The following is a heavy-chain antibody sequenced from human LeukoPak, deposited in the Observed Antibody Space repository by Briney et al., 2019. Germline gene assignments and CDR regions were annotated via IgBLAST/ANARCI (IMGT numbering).Heavy chain of an antibody. J-gene: IGHJ3*02. V-gene: IGHV3-21*01. Sequence: GGSLRLSCAASEFIINDYAMHWVRQAPGKGLEWVSSISSSSSYIYYADSVKGRFTISRDNAKNSLYLQMNSLRAEDTAVYYCARSAGTGDAFDIWGQGTMVTVSS. CDR1: EFIINDYA. D-gene: IGHD6-19*01. CDR2: ISSSSSYI. CDR3: ARSAGTGDAFDI.